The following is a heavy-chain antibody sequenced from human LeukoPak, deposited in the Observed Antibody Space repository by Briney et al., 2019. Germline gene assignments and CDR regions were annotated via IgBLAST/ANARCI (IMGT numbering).Heavy chain of an antibody. J-gene: IGHJ4*02. CDR2: IKQDGSEK. CDR1: GFTFSSYW. Sequence: GGSLRLSCAASGFTFSSYWMSWVRQAPGKGLEWVANIKQDGSEKYYVDSVKGQFTISRDNAKNSLYLQMNSLRAEDTAVYYCARERGLSWFGELFTPFYYFDYWGQGTLVTVSS. CDR3: ARERGLSWFGELFTPFYYFDY. D-gene: IGHD3-10*01. V-gene: IGHV3-7*01.